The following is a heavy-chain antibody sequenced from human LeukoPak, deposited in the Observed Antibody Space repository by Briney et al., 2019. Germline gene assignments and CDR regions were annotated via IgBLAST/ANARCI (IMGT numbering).Heavy chain of an antibody. J-gene: IGHJ4*02. CDR2: IIPIFGTA. Sequence: SVKVSCKASGGTFSSYAISWVRQAPGQGLEWMGGIIPIFGTANYAQKFQGRVAITTDESTSTAYMELNSLRSEDTAVYYCARGSGSYSPTYYFDYWGQGTLVTVSS. CDR1: GGTFSSYA. D-gene: IGHD1-26*01. CDR3: ARGSGSYSPTYYFDY. V-gene: IGHV1-69*05.